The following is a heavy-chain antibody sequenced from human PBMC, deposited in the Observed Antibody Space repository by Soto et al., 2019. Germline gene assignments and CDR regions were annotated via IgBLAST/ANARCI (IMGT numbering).Heavy chain of an antibody. CDR2: IRSKAYGGTT. CDR1: GFTFGDYA. J-gene: IGHJ3*02. CDR3: TRDRFLEWSFGAPNDAFDI. V-gene: IGHV3-49*03. Sequence: GGSLRLSCTASGFTFGDYAMSWFRQAPGKGLEWVGFIRSKAYGGTTEYAASVKGRFTISRDDSKSIAYLQMNSLKTEDTAVYYCTRDRFLEWSFGAPNDAFDIWGQGTMVTVSS. D-gene: IGHD3-3*01.